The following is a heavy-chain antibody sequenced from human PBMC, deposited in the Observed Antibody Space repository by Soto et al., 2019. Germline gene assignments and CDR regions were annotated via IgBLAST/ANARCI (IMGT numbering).Heavy chain of an antibody. V-gene: IGHV1-18*01. Sequence: ASVQVSCKASGYTFTYSGISWVRQAPGQGLEWMGWISAYNGNTNYAQKLQGRVTMTTDTATSTAYMELRSLRSDDTALYYCARGLPSLRLVFDYGDDHFAYWGQGTQVTVSS. J-gene: IGHJ4*02. CDR2: ISAYNGNT. D-gene: IGHD4-17*01. CDR1: GYTFTYSG. CDR3: ARGLPSLRLVFDYGDDHFAY.